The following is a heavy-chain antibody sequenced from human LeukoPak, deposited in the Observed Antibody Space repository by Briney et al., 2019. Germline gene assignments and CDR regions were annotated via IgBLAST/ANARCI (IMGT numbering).Heavy chain of an antibody. J-gene: IGHJ4*02. D-gene: IGHD3-22*01. CDR2: ISSSSSYI. CDR1: GFTFSSYS. CDR3: AREEDYYDSSGYYPY. V-gene: IGHV3-21*01. Sequence: GRSLRLSCAASGFTFSSYSMNWVRQAPGKGLEWVSSISSSSSYIYYADSVKGRFTISRDNAKNSLYLQMNSLRAEDTAVYYCAREEDYYDSSGYYPYWGQGTLVTVSS.